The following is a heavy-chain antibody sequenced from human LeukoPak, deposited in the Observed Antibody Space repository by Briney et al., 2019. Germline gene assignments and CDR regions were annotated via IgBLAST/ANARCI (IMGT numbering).Heavy chain of an antibody. Sequence: ASVKVSCKASGGTFSSYAISWVRQAPGQGLEWMGGIIPIFGTANYAQKFQGRVTMTRDTSTSTVYMELSSLRSEDTAVYYCAREQTMIAGRDFDYWGQGTLVTVSS. CDR3: AREQTMIAGRDFDY. D-gene: IGHD3-22*01. J-gene: IGHJ4*02. V-gene: IGHV1-69*05. CDR1: GGTFSSYA. CDR2: IIPIFGTA.